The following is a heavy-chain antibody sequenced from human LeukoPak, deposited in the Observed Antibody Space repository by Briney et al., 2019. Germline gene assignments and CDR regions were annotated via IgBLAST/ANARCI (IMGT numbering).Heavy chain of an antibody. Sequence: ASVKVSCKASGYTFTGYYMHWVRRAPGQGLEWMGWINPNSGGTNYAQKFQGRVTMTRDTSISTAYMELSRLRSDDTAVYYCARDDAYCSSTSCENSPPAYNWFDPWGQGTLVTVSS. CDR1: GYTFTGYY. CDR2: INPNSGGT. V-gene: IGHV1-2*02. J-gene: IGHJ5*02. D-gene: IGHD2-2*01. CDR3: ARDDAYCSSTSCENSPPAYNWFDP.